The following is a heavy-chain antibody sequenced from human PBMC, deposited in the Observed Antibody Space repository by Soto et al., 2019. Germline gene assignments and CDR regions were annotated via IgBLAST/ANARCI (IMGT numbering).Heavy chain of an antibody. CDR2: ISYDGSNK. CDR1: GFTFSSYA. Sequence: GGSLRLSCAASGFTFSSYAMHWVRQAPGKGLEWVAVISYDGSNKYYADSVKGRFTISRDNSKNTLYLQMNSLRAEDTAVYYCARSPRNWGFDYWGLGTLVTVSS. J-gene: IGHJ4*02. CDR3: ARSPRNWGFDY. D-gene: IGHD7-27*01. V-gene: IGHV3-30-3*01.